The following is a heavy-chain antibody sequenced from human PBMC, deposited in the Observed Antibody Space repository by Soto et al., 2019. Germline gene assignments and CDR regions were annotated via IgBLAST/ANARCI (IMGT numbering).Heavy chain of an antibody. D-gene: IGHD5-12*01. CDR2: IYYAGST. CDR3: ARRIVATETFDY. CDR1: GRSMNRYY. J-gene: IGHJ4*02. V-gene: IGHV4-59*08. Sequence: SETLSLTCTLTGRSMNRYYSNWLRQPPGRGREWIGFIYYAGSTKYHPTLNSRVTISVDTPKNQFSLTVASVPAADTAVYYCARRIVATETFDYWGQGTLVTVAS.